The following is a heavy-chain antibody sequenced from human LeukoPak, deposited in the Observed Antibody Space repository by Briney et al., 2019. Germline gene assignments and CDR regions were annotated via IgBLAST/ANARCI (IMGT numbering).Heavy chain of an antibody. CDR2: IYPYTGAT. CDR3: ARDGPAQMVDFDY. D-gene: IGHD3-10*01. V-gene: IGHV1-2*02. Sequence: ASVKVSCKASGYTFSGTGWYLYWLRQAPGQGLECMGWIYPYTGATHYAQKFQGRVAMTRDTSISTAYMELSRLRPDDTAVYYCARDGPAQMVDFDYWGQGTLITVSS. CDR1: GYTFSGTGWY. J-gene: IGHJ4*02.